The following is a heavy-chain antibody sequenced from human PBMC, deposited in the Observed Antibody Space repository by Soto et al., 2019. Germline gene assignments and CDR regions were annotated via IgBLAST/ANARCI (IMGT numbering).Heavy chain of an antibody. CDR1: GYTFTGYY. D-gene: IGHD2-15*01. V-gene: IGHV1-2*04. CDR2: INPNSGGT. CDR3: AMSVVAASDFDY. Sequence: ASVKVSCKASGYTFTGYYMHWVRQAPGQGLEWMGWINPNSGGTNYAQKFQGWVTMTRDTSISTAYMELSRLRSDDTAVYYCAMSVVAASDFDYWGQGTLVTVSS. J-gene: IGHJ4*02.